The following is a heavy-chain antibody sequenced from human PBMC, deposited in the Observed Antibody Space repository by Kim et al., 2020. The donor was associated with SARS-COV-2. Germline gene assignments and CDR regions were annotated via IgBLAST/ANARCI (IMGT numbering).Heavy chain of an antibody. V-gene: IGHV3-48*03. CDR3: ARLGGYYDFWSGQNDAFDI. D-gene: IGHD3-3*01. J-gene: IGHJ3*02. CDR2: ISSSGSTI. Sequence: GGSLRLSCAASGFTFSSYEMNWVRQAPGKGLEWVSYISSSGSTIYYADSVKGRFTISRDNAKNSLYLQMNSLRAEDTAVYYCARLGGYYDFWSGQNDAFDIWGQGTMVTVSS. CDR1: GFTFSSYE.